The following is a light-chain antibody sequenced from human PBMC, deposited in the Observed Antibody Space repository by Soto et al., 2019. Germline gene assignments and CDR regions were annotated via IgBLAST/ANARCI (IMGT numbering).Light chain of an antibody. Sequence: QSVLTQPPSVSGAPGQRVTISCTGSSSNIGAGYDVHWYQQLPGTAPKLLIYGNSNRPSGVPDRFSGSKSGTSASLAITGLQAEDESHYYCQSYDSSRSGHVVFGGGTQLTVL. CDR1: SSNIGAGYD. V-gene: IGLV1-40*01. CDR3: QSYDSSRSGHVV. J-gene: IGLJ2*01. CDR2: GNS.